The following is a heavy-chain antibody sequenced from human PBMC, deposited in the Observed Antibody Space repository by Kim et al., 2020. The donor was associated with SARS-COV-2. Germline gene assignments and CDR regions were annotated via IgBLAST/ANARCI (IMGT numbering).Heavy chain of an antibody. CDR1: GDSVSSNSAA. D-gene: IGHD3-22*01. V-gene: IGHV6-1*01. J-gene: IGHJ6*02. CDR2: TYYRSKWYN. CDR3: ARDRDMIVVVPGYGMDV. Sequence: SQTLSLTCAISGDSVSSNSAAWNWIRQSPSRSLEWLGRTYYRSKWYNDYAVSVKSRITINPDTSKNQFSLQLNSVTPEDTAVYYCARDRDMIVVVPGYGMDVWGQGTTVTVSS.